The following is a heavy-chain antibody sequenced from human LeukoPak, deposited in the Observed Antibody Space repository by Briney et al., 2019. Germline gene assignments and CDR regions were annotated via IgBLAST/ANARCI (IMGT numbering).Heavy chain of an antibody. CDR2: INHSGST. CDR3: ARLPGIAAAGTRGLGWYFDL. J-gene: IGHJ2*01. Sequence: SETLSLTCAVYGGSFSGYYWSWIRQPPGKGLEWIGEINHSGSTNYNPSLKSRVTISVDTSKNQFSLKLCSVTAADTAVYYCARLPGIAAAGTRGLGWYFDLWGRGTLVTVSS. D-gene: IGHD6-13*01. V-gene: IGHV4-34*01. CDR1: GGSFSGYY.